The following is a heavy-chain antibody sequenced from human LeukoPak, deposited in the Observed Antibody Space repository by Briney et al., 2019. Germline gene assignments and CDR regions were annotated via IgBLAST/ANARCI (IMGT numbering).Heavy chain of an antibody. V-gene: IGHV3-23*01. CDR2: FSDAGGGGTT. Sequence: PGGSLRLSCAASGFTFSSYAMSWVRQAPGKGLEWVSGFSDAGGGGTTFYADSVKGRFTISRDNSKSTLFLQMNSLRAEDTALYYCARASDSTGYPQLPFDFWGQGTLVTVSS. D-gene: IGHD3-22*01. J-gene: IGHJ4*02. CDR1: GFTFSSYA. CDR3: ARASDSTGYPQLPFDF.